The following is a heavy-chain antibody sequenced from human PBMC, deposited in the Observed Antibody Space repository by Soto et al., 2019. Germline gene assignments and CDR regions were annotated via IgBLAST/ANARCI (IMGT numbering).Heavy chain of an antibody. CDR2: IYHSGST. CDR1: GGSISSGGYS. V-gene: IGHV4-30-2*01. CDR3: ARAFDYGDYGTGTADNWFDP. Sequence: QLQLQESGSGLVKPSQTLSLTCAVSGGSISSGGYSWSWIRQPPGKGLEWIGYIYHSGSTYYNPSLKSRVPIPVDRSKNQFSLKLSSVTAADTAVYYCARAFDYGDYGTGTADNWFDPWGQGTLVTVSS. D-gene: IGHD4-17*01. J-gene: IGHJ5*02.